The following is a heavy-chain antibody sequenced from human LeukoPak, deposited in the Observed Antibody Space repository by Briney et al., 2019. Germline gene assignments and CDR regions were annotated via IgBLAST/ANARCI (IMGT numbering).Heavy chain of an antibody. CDR3: ARNHAMVTSFYYYYYMDV. V-gene: IGHV1-18*01. D-gene: IGHD5-18*01. Sequence: ASVKVSCKASGHTFTSYGINWVRQAPGQGLEWMGWISAYNGNTNYAQKLQGRVTMTTDTSTSTAYMELRSLRSDDTAVYYCARNHAMVTSFYYYYYMDVWGKGTTVTVSS. J-gene: IGHJ6*03. CDR1: GHTFTSYG. CDR2: ISAYNGNT.